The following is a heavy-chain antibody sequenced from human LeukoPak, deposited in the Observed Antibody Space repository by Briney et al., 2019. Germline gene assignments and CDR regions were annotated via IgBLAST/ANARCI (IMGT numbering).Heavy chain of an antibody. CDR3: ARERSTSNWYGTPDFDY. CDR2: INRNGGNI. Sequence: PGGSLRLSCAASGFTFDDYGMSWVRQVPGKGLEWVSGINRNGGNINYGDSVKGRFTISRDNAKNSLYLQMNSLRAEDTALYHCARERSTSNWYGTPDFDYWGQGTLVTVSS. D-gene: IGHD6-13*01. V-gene: IGHV3-20*01. J-gene: IGHJ4*02. CDR1: GFTFDDYG.